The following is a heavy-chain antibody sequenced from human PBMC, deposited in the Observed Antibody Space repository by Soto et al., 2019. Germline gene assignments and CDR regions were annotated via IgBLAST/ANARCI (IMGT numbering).Heavy chain of an antibody. J-gene: IGHJ4*02. D-gene: IGHD6-19*01. V-gene: IGHV1-2*04. CDR3: TNYRIRIGVARETEYYSEY. CDR1: GYMFTGYY. CDR2: INPNSGDT. Sequence: ASVKGSCKASGYMFTGYYMHWVRQAPGQGLEGMGWINPNSGDTNYTQKFQGWITMTRHTSISTAYMELSRLRSNETTVYYCTNYRIRIGVARETEYYSEYWEQGASVPVS.